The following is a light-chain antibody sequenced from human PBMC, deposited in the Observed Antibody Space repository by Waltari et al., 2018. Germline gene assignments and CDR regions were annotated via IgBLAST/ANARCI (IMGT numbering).Light chain of an antibody. J-gene: IGLJ2*01. CDR2: ARD. CDR1: NLGNKY. CDR3: QTWDSSLVV. Sequence: SYDLTQPPSVSVSPGQTVTIYCSGHNLGNKYVSWYQQKAGQAPLLVVYARDRRPSGIPERFSGSNSDTTATLTISGTQAIDEADYYCQTWDSSLVVFGGGTKLTVL. V-gene: IGLV3-1*01.